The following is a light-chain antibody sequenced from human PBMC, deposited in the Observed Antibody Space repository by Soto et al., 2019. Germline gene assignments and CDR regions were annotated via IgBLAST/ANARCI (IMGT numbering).Light chain of an antibody. CDR3: QQYHSSPLT. CDR2: EAS. Sequence: DVQMTQSPPILSASVGDRVIITCRASQSISGYLAWYQQKPGKVPEVLIYEASNLGSGVPSRFSGSGSGTDFSLTITSLQPDDFATYYCQQYHSSPLTFGEGTKVEIK. J-gene: IGKJ4*01. V-gene: IGKV1-5*03. CDR1: QSISGY.